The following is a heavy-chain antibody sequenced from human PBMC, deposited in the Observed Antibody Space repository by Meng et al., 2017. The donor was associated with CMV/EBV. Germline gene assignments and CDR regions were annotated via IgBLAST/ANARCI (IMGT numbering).Heavy chain of an antibody. CDR1: GYTFTSYG. Sequence: ASVKVSCKASGYTFTSYGISWVRQAPGQGLEWMGWISAYNDNTNYAQKLQGRVTMTTDTSTSTAYMELRSLRSDDTAVYYCASLYCGGDCPIEFEGQFDYWGQGTLVTVSS. V-gene: IGHV1-18*01. CDR2: ISAYNDNT. D-gene: IGHD2-21*01. J-gene: IGHJ4*02. CDR3: ASLYCGGDCPIEFEGQFDY.